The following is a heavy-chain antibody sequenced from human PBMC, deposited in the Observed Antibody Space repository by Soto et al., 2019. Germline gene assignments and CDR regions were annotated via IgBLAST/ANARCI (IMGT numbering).Heavy chain of an antibody. CDR2: INAGNGNT. D-gene: IGHD2-21*02. J-gene: IGHJ6*02. CDR3: ARVLVVVTAIPPTYYYYYGMDV. CDR1: GYTFTSYA. Sequence: GGPVKVSCKASGYTFTSYAMHWVRQAPGQRLEWMGWINAGNGNTKYSQKFQGRVTITRDTSASTAYMELSSLRSEDTAVYYCARVLVVVTAIPPTYYYYYGMDVWGQGTTVTVSS. V-gene: IGHV1-3*01.